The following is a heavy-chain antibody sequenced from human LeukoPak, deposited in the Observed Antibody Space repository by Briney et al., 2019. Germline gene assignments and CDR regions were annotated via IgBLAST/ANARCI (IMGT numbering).Heavy chain of an antibody. V-gene: IGHV4-59*08. CDR3: ARIIAVAGTETFDY. D-gene: IGHD6-19*01. CDR2: IYYSGST. J-gene: IGHJ4*02. Sequence: SETLSLTCAVYGGSFSGYYWSWIRQPPGKGLEWIGYIYYSGSTNYSPSLKSRVTISVDTSKNQFSLKLSSVTAADTAVYYCARIIAVAGTETFDYWGQGTLVTVSS. CDR1: GGSFSGYY.